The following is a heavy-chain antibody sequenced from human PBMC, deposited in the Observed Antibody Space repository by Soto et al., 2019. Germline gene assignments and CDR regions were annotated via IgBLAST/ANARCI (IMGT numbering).Heavy chain of an antibody. D-gene: IGHD6-19*01. CDR3: ARDRLIEWQWLVIDAFDI. J-gene: IGHJ3*02. Sequence: ASVEVSCKASGYTFTSYGMSWVRQAPGQGLEWMGWISAYNGNTNYAQKLQGRVTMTTDTSTSTAYMELRSLRSDDTAVYYCARDRLIEWQWLVIDAFDIWGQGTMVTVSS. V-gene: IGHV1-18*01. CDR1: GYTFTSYG. CDR2: ISAYNGNT.